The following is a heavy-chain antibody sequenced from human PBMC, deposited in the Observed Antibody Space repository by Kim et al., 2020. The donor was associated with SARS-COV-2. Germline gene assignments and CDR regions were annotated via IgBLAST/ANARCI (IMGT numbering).Heavy chain of an antibody. CDR2: TI. J-gene: IGHJ3*02. V-gene: IGHV3-48*03. CDR3: VRKGVGSALDI. Sequence: TIYYAGSVKSRFTTSRDNAKNSLYLQMSSLRADDTAVYYCVRKGVGSALDIWGQGTILTVSS. D-gene: IGHD1-26*01.